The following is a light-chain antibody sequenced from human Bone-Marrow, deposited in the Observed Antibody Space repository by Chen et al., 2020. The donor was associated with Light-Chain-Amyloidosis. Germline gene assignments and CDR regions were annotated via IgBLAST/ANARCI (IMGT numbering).Light chain of an antibody. CDR3: QVWDRSSDRPV. CDR2: DDS. Sequence: YVLTQPSSVSVAPGQTATIACGGNNIGSTSVHWYQQTPGQAPLLVVYDDSDRPSGIPERLSGSNSGNTATLTISRVEAGDEADYYCQVWDRSSDRPVFGGGTQLTVV. J-gene: IGLJ3*02. CDR1: NIGSTS. V-gene: IGLV3-21*02.